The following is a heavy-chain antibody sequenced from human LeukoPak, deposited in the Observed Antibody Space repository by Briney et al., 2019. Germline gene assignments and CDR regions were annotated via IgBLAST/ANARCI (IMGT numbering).Heavy chain of an antibody. CDR3: ARVYISGYYYRSYYFDY. CDR2: INPSGGST. Sequence: ASVKVSCKASGYTFTSYYMHWVRQAPGQGLEWMGIINPSGGSTSYAQKFQGRVTMTRDTSTSTVYMELSSLRSEDTAVYYCARVYISGYYYRSYYFDYWGQGTLVTVSS. D-gene: IGHD3-22*01. J-gene: IGHJ4*02. CDR1: GYTFTSYY. V-gene: IGHV1-46*01.